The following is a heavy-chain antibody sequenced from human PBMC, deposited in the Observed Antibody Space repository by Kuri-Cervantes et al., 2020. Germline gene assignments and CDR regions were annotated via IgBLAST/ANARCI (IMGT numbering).Heavy chain of an antibody. D-gene: IGHD3-22*01. Sequence: SETLSLTCTVSGGSISSSSYYWGWIRRPPGKGLEWIGSIYYSGSTYYNPSLKSRVTISVDTSKNQFSLKLSSVTAADTAVYYCARARSESGYYKSGHYFDYWGQGTLVTVSS. V-gene: IGHV4-39*07. CDR3: ARARSESGYYKSGHYFDY. J-gene: IGHJ4*02. CDR1: GGSISSSSYY. CDR2: IYYSGST.